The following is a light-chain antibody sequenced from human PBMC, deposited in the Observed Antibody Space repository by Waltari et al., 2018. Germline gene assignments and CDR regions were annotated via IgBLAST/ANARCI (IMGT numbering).Light chain of an antibody. CDR3: QHYVRLPVT. Sequence: EIMLTQSPGTLSLSPGERATLSCRTSQSIGRSLALYQQKPGQAPRLLIYGASSRATDIPDRFSGSGSGTDFSLTINTLEPEDSALYYCQHYVRLPVTFGQGTKVEIK. J-gene: IGKJ1*01. V-gene: IGKV3-20*01. CDR2: GAS. CDR1: QSIGRS.